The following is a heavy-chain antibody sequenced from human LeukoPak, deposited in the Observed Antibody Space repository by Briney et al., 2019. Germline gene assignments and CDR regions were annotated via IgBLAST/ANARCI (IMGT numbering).Heavy chain of an antibody. V-gene: IGHV1-69*05. D-gene: IGHD3-22*01. J-gene: IGHJ4*02. Sequence: SVKVSCKASGGTFSSYAISWVRQAPGQGLEWMGRIIPIFGTANYAQKFQGRVAITTDESTSTAYMELSSLRSEDTAVYYCARDYDSSGYSPIAFDYWGQGTLVTVSS. CDR1: GGTFSSYA. CDR2: IIPIFGTA. CDR3: ARDYDSSGYSPIAFDY.